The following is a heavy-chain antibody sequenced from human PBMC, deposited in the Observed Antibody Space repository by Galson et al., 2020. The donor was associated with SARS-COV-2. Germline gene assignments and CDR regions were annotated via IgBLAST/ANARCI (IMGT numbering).Heavy chain of an antibody. CDR3: ARHTDILTGYYNYYFDY. D-gene: IGHD3-9*01. J-gene: IGHJ4*02. V-gene: IGHV4-39*01. Sequence: PQTLPLTCTFSGGSISSSSYYWGWIRQPPGKGLAWIGSIYYSGSTYYNPSLKSRVTISVDTSKNQFSLKLSSVTAADTAVYYCARHTDILTGYYNYYFDYWGQGTLVTVSS. CDR2: IYYSGST. CDR1: GGSISSSSYY.